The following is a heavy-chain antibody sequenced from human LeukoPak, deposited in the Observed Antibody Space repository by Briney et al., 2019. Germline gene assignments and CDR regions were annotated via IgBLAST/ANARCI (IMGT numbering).Heavy chain of an antibody. Sequence: PGGSLRLSCAASGFTFSSYGMHWVRQAPGKGLEWEAVIWYDGSNKYYADSVKGRFTISRDNSKNTLYLQMNSLRAEDTAVYYCAIKDGSGSYYHYWGQGTLVTVSS. CDR2: IWYDGSNK. V-gene: IGHV3-33*01. J-gene: IGHJ4*02. CDR3: AIKDGSGSYYHY. D-gene: IGHD3-10*01. CDR1: GFTFSSYG.